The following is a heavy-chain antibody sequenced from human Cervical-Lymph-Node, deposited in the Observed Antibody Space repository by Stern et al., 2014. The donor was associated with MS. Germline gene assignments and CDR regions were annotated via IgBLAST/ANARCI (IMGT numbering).Heavy chain of an antibody. V-gene: IGHV5-51*03. J-gene: IGHJ3*02. CDR1: GYSFTSYW. CDR3: ARPAAAFDI. Sequence: EVQLVESGAEVKKPGESLKISCKGSGYSFTSYWIGWVRQMPGKGLEWMGIIYPGHSDTRYSPYFQGKVQIFTAKYQSTATLQWSSLKASDTAMYYCARPAAAFDIWGQGTMVTVSS. D-gene: IGHD6-25*01. CDR2: IYPGHSDT.